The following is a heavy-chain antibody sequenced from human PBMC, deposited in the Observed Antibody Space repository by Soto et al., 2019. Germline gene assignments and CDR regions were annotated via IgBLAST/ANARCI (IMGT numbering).Heavy chain of an antibody. CDR3: ARGGSRCFDY. D-gene: IGHD3-16*01. CDR2: ITSDGGTT. J-gene: IGHJ4*02. V-gene: IGHV3-74*01. Sequence: EVQLVESGGGLVQPGGALRLSCAASGYTFTKYWMHWVLQARGKGLVWVSRITSDGGTTSHADSVKGRFTISRDNAKNTVYLQMNSLRPEDTAVYYCARGGSRCFDYWGQGILVTVSS. CDR1: GYTFTKYW.